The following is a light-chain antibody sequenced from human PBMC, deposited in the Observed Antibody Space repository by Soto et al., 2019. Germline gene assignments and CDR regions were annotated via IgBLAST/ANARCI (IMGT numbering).Light chain of an antibody. CDR1: QSVSSN. Sequence: EIVMTQSPATLSVSPGERATLSCRASQSVSSNLAWYQQKPGQAPRLLIYGASTRATGIPARFSGSRSGTEFTLTISSLQSEDFAVYYWLQYNNWPRTFGQGTKVEIK. CDR3: LQYNNWPRT. V-gene: IGKV3-15*01. CDR2: GAS. J-gene: IGKJ1*01.